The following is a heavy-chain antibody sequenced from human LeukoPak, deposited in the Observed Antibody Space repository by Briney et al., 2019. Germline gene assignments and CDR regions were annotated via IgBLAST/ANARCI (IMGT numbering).Heavy chain of an antibody. V-gene: IGHV1-69*06. J-gene: IGHJ4*02. D-gene: IGHD1-7*01. CDR3: ARGEIADPNLYYFDY. Sequence: ASVKVSCKASGGTFSSYAISWVRQAPGQGLEWMGGIIPIFGTANYAQKFQGRVTITADKSTSTAYMELSSPRSEDTAVYYCARGEIADPNLYYFDYWGQGTLVTVSS. CDR1: GGTFSSYA. CDR2: IIPIFGTA.